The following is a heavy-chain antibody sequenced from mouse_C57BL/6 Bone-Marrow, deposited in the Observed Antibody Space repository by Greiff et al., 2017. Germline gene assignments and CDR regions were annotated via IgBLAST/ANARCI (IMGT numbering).Heavy chain of an antibody. CDR3: TVELRLAY. CDR1: GFTFSNYW. V-gene: IGHV6-3*01. CDR2: IRLKSDNYAT. J-gene: IGHJ3*01. Sequence: EVKLMESGGGLVQPGGSMTLSCVASGFTFSNYWMNWVRQSPEKGLEWVAQIRLKSDNYATHYAESVEGRFTISRDDSKSSVYLQMNNLRAEDTGIYYCTVELRLAYWGQGTLVTVSA. D-gene: IGHD3-2*02.